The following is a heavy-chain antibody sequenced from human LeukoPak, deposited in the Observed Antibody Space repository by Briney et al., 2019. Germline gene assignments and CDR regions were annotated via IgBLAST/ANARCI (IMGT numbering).Heavy chain of an antibody. CDR2: ISAYNGNT. D-gene: IGHD3-3*01. J-gene: IGHJ3*02. Sequence: GASVKVSCKASGYTFTSYGISWVRQAPGQGLEWMGWISAYNGNTNYAQKLQGRVTMTTDTSTSTAYMELRSLRSDDTAVYYCARYFLKWLLQKEDAFDIWGQGTMVTVSS. CDR3: ARYFLKWLLQKEDAFDI. CDR1: GYTFTSYG. V-gene: IGHV1-18*01.